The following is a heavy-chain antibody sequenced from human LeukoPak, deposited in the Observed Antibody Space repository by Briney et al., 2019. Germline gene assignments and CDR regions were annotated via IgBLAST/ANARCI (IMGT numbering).Heavy chain of an antibody. CDR2: ISSPTGNI. J-gene: IGHJ4*02. Sequence: PGGSLRLSCAASGFSFSSYSFNWVRQAPGKGLEWISYISSPTGNIHYADSVKGRFTISRDNAKNSLFLQMNSLRVDDTAVYYCAREGREYSYDYWGQGTLVTVSS. CDR3: AREGREYSYDY. D-gene: IGHD5-18*01. V-gene: IGHV3-48*01. CDR1: GFSFSSYS.